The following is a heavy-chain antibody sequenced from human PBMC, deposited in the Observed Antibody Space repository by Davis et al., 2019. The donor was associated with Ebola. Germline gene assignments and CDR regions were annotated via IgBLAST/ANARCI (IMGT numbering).Heavy chain of an antibody. Sequence: GGSLRLSCAASGFTFSSYSMNWVRQAPGKGLEWVSSISSSSSYIYYADSVKGRFTISRDNAKNSLYQQMNSLRAEDTAVYYCAREENYYDSSGYYSYYFDYWGQGTLVTVSS. D-gene: IGHD3-22*01. J-gene: IGHJ4*02. CDR1: GFTFSSYS. CDR2: ISSSSSYI. CDR3: AREENYYDSSGYYSYYFDY. V-gene: IGHV3-21*01.